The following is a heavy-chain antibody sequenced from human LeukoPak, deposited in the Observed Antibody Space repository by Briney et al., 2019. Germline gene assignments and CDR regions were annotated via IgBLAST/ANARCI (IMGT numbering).Heavy chain of an antibody. D-gene: IGHD6-19*01. CDR2: IKQDGSEK. CDR1: GFTFSNYW. V-gene: IGHV3-7*03. J-gene: IGHJ4*02. Sequence: PGGSLRLSCAASGFTFSNYWMSWVRQAPGKGLEWVANIKQDGSEKYYVDSVKGRFTISRDNAKNSLYLQMNSLRAEDTAVYYCARYAVAGLYYFDYWGQGTLVTLSS. CDR3: ARYAVAGLYYFDY.